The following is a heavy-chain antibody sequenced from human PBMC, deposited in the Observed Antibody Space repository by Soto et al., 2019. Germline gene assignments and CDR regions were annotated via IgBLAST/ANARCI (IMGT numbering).Heavy chain of an antibody. D-gene: IGHD2-2*01. CDR1: GFTFTSSA. CDR2: IVVGSGNT. V-gene: IGHV1-58*01. Sequence: QMQLVQSGPEVKKPGTSVKVSCKASGFTFTSSAVQWVRQARGQRLEWIGWIVVGSGNTNYAQKFQERVTITREMTTSTAYMEVVSVGPEDTDVYYCAAGSRAGTVLVQAAMFDYYYGMDVWGQGTTVTVSS. J-gene: IGHJ6*02. CDR3: AAGSRAGTVLVQAAMFDYYYGMDV.